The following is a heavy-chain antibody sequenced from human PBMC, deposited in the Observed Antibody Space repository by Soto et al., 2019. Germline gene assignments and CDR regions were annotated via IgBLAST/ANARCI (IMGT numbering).Heavy chain of an antibody. CDR1: GFSFISYA. V-gene: IGHV1-3*01. D-gene: IGHD3-3*01. J-gene: IGHJ4*02. CDR2: INVATGNT. Sequence: ASVKVSCKSSGFSFISYAIQWVRQAPGQRLEWMGWINVATGNTKYSQQFQGRVTITRDTSASTAYMELNGLTSDDTAIYYCAREHDDWSGYSFDFWGQGTLVTVS. CDR3: AREHDDWSGYSFDF.